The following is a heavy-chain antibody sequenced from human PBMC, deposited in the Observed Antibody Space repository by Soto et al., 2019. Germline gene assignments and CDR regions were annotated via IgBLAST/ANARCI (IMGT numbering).Heavy chain of an antibody. CDR1: GGSISSGDYY. V-gene: IGHV4-31*03. CDR3: AREGYNFGAFDY. J-gene: IGHJ4*02. D-gene: IGHD5-18*01. CDR2: ISYSGST. Sequence: SETLSLTCTASGGSISSGDYYWSWMRQHPGKGLEWIGYISYSGSTYYNPSLKSRVTISVDTSKNQFSLKFNSVTAADTAVYYCAREGYNFGAFDYCGQGSLVTVSS.